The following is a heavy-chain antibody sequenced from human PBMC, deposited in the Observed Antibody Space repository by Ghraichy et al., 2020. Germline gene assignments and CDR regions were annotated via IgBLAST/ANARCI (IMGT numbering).Heavy chain of an antibody. CDR2: IIPIFGTA. J-gene: IGHJ6*02. CDR3: ARDGRDSSSWYRSYYYYYGMDV. CDR1: GGTFSSYA. V-gene: IGHV1-69*13. Sequence: SVKVSCKASGGTFSSYAISWVRQAPGQGLEWMGGIIPIFGTANYAQKFQGRVTITADESTSTAYMELSSLRSEDTAVYYCARDGRDSSSWYRSYYYYYGMDVWGQGTTVTVSS. D-gene: IGHD6-13*01.